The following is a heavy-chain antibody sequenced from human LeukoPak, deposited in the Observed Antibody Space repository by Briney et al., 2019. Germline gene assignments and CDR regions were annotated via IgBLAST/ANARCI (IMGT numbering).Heavy chain of an antibody. J-gene: IGHJ4*02. V-gene: IGHV4-59*01. CDR2: IYYSGST. Sequence: PSETLSLTCTVSGGSISSCYWSWIRQPPGKGLEWIGYIYYSGSTNYNPSLKSRVTISVDTSKNQFSLKLSSVTAADTAVYYCARVMGIMITFGGVIDVWGQGTLVTVSS. CDR1: GGSISSCY. CDR3: ARVMGIMITFGGVIDV. D-gene: IGHD3-16*02.